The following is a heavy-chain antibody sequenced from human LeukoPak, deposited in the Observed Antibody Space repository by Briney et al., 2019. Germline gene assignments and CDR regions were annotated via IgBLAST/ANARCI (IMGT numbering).Heavy chain of an antibody. V-gene: IGHV3-7*01. CDR3: ARDSDGPDYYYHMDV. J-gene: IGHJ6*03. CDR2: IKQDASEK. Sequence: GGSLRLSCAASGFTFSSYWMSWVRQAPGKGLEWVANIKQDASEKYYVDSVKGRFTISRDNTKNSLYLQMNSLRAEDTAVYYCARDSDGPDYYYHMDVWGKGTTVTVSS. D-gene: IGHD3-10*01. CDR1: GFTFSSYW.